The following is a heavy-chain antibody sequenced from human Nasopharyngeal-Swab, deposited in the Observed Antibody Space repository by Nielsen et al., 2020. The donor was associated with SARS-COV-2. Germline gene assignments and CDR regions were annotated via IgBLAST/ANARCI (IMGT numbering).Heavy chain of an antibody. V-gene: IGHV4-59*01. J-gene: IGHJ4*02. CDR3: ARGLSSYGYYN. CDR2: IYYSGST. D-gene: IGHD5-18*01. Sequence: WLRQPPGKGLEWIGYIYYSGSTSYNPSLKSRVTISVDTSKKQFSLKLSSVTSADTAVYFCARGLSSYGYYNWGQGTLVTVSS.